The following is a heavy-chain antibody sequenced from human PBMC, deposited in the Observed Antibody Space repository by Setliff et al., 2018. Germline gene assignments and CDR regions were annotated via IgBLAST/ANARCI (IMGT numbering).Heavy chain of an antibody. Sequence: GGSLRLSCEASGFSFREYYMSWIRQAPGKGLEWVSYISVSGTYIDYADSVKGRFTISRDNAKNTLYLQMNSLRGEDTAVYFCASIDWGENFYNMDVWGKGTTVTVSS. CDR1: GFSFREYY. CDR3: ASIDWGENFYNMDV. J-gene: IGHJ6*03. CDR2: ISVSGTYI. V-gene: IGHV3-11*06. D-gene: IGHD7-27*01.